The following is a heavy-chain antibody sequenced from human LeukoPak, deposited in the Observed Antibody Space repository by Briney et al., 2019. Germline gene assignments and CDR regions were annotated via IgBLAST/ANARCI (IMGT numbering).Heavy chain of an antibody. CDR2: IYPGDSDT. D-gene: IGHD2-15*01. CDR3: ARHGRYCSGGSCYSPEEYYFDY. CDR1: EYSFTSYW. J-gene: IGHJ4*02. Sequence: GESLKISCKGSEYSFTSYWIGWVRQMPGKGLEWMGIIYPGDSDTRYSPSFQGQVTISADKSISTAYLQWSSLKASDTAMYYCARHGRYCSGGSCYSPEEYYFDYWGQGTLVTVSS. V-gene: IGHV5-51*01.